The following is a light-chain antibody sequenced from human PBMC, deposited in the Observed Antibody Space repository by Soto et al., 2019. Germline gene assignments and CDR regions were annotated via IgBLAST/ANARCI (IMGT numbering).Light chain of an antibody. J-gene: IGLJ2*01. CDR1: SGHSSYA. V-gene: IGLV4-69*01. CDR3: QTWGPGIRV. Sequence: QPVLTQSPSASASLGASVKLTCTLSSGHSSYAIAWHQQQPEKGPWYLMKLNSDGSHSKGDGIPDRFSGSSSGAERYLTISSLQSEDEADYYCQTWGPGIRVFGGGTKVTVL. CDR2: LNSDGSH.